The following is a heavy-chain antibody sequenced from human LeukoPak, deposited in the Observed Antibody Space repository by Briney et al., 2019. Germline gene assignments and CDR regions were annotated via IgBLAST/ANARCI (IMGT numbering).Heavy chain of an antibody. J-gene: IGHJ4*02. Sequence: SETLSLTCTVSGGSISSGDYYWSWIRQPPGKGLEWIGYIYYSGSTYYNPSLKSRVTISVDKSKNQFSLKLSSVTAADTAVYYCARARYSSSWFDYWGQGTLVTVSS. CDR3: ARARYSSSWFDY. V-gene: IGHV4-30-4*01. CDR1: GGSISSGDYY. CDR2: IYYSGST. D-gene: IGHD6-13*01.